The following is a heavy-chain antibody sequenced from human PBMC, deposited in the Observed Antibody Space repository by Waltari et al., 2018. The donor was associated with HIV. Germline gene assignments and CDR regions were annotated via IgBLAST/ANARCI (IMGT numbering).Heavy chain of an antibody. CDR3: ARSSGVIVATIPCDY. J-gene: IGHJ4*02. D-gene: IGHD5-12*01. V-gene: IGHV4-34*01. CDR1: GGSFSGYS. Sequence: QVQLQQWGAGLLKPSETLSLTCAVYGGSFSGYSWSWIRQPPGKGLEWIGEINHSGSTNHTPSLKSRVTISVDTSKNQFSLKLSSVTAADTAVYYCARSSGVIVATIPCDYWGQGTLVTVSS. CDR2: INHSGST.